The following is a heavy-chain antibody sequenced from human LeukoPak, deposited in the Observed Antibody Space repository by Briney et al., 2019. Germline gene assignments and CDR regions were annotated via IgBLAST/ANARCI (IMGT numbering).Heavy chain of an antibody. CDR2: ISAYNGNT. Sequence: ASVKVSCKASGYTFTSYGISWVRQGPGQGLEWVGWISAYNGNTNYAQKLQGRVTMTTDTSTSTAYMELRSLRSDDTAVYYCARDGGDYQLLTHDYWGQGTLVTVSS. V-gene: IGHV1-18*01. CDR3: ARDGGDYQLLTHDY. CDR1: GYTFTSYG. D-gene: IGHD2-2*01. J-gene: IGHJ4*02.